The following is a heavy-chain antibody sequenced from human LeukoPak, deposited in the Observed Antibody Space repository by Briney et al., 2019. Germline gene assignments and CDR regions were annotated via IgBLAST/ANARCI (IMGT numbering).Heavy chain of an antibody. CDR1: GFTFSSYA. CDR3: AKFVDTVSMVSSGHTTVDY. CDR2: ISGSGGGT. V-gene: IGHV3-23*01. D-gene: IGHD5/OR15-5a*01. Sequence: GGSLRLSCAASGFTFSSYAMSWVRQAPGKGLEWVSAISGSGGGTYYADSVKGRFTISRDNSKNTLYLQMNSLRAEDTAVYYCAKFVDTVSMVSSGHTTVDYWGQGTLVTVSS. J-gene: IGHJ4*02.